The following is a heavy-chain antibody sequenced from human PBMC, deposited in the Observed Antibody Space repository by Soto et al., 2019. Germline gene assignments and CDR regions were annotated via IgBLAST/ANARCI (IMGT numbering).Heavy chain of an antibody. CDR1: GGTFSSYA. CDR2: IIPIFGTA. V-gene: IGHV1-69*05. CDR3: AREGVGATFYYYYYGMDV. D-gene: IGHD1-26*01. Sequence: SVKVSCKASGGTFSSYAISWVRQAPGQGLEWMGGIIPIFGTANYAQKLQGRVTMTTDTSTSTAYMELRSLRSDDTAVYYCAREGVGATFYYYYYGMDVWGQGTTVTVS. J-gene: IGHJ6*02.